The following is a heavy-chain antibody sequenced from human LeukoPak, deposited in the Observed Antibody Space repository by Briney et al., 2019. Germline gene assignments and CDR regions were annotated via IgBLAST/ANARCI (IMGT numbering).Heavy chain of an antibody. CDR3: AKDRWEVAGITMVRGAYDY. V-gene: IGHV3-23*01. D-gene: IGHD3-10*01. Sequence: GGSLRLSCAASGFTFSSYGMSWVRQAPGKGLEWVSAISGSGGSTYYADSVKGRFTISRDNSKNTLYLQMNSLRAGDTAVYYCAKDRWEVAGITMVRGAYDYWGQGTLVTVSS. CDR1: GFTFSSYG. J-gene: IGHJ4*02. CDR2: ISGSGGST.